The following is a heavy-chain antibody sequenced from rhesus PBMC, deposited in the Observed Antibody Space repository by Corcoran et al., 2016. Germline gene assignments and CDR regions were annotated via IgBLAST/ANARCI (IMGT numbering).Heavy chain of an antibody. CDR3: ARAGYEDDYGYYYTFDY. Sequence: QVQLQESGPGLVKPLETLSLPCAVSGCSISSNYWIRTRHPPRPGLEWIGYIYGSGSSTNDNPSLESRVTLSVDTSKNQFSLKLSSGTAADTAVYYCARAGYEDDYGYYYTFDYWGQGVLVTVSS. J-gene: IGHJ4*01. CDR1: GCSISSNY. D-gene: IGHD3-9*01. V-gene: IGHV4S11*01. CDR2: IYGSGSST.